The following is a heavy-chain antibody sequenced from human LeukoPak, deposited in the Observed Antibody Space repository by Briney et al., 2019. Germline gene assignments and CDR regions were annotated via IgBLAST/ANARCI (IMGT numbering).Heavy chain of an antibody. J-gene: IGHJ6*03. V-gene: IGHV3-30*01. CDR2: ISYDGSNK. Sequence: GRSLRLSCAASGFTFSSYAMHWVRQAPGKGLEWVAVISYDGSNKYYADSVKGRFTISRDNSKNTLYLQMNSLRAEDTAVYYCARDKVAYCGGDCYPHYYYYYMDVWGKGTTVTVSS. CDR1: GFTFSSYA. CDR3: ARDKVAYCGGDCYPHYYYYYMDV. D-gene: IGHD2-21*02.